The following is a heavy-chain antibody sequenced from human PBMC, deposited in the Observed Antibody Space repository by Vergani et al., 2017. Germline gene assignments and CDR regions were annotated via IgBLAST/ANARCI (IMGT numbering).Heavy chain of an antibody. J-gene: IGHJ4*02. Sequence: EVQLVESGGGLVKPGGSLRLSCAASGFTFSSYSMNWVRQAPGKGLEWVSSISSSSSYILYADSVKGRFTISRDNAKNSLYLQMNSLRAEDTAVYYCARAVGYYYDSSGSYWGQGTLVTVSS. CDR2: ISSSSSYI. V-gene: IGHV3-21*01. CDR1: GFTFSSYS. CDR3: ARAVGYYYDSSGSY. D-gene: IGHD3-22*01.